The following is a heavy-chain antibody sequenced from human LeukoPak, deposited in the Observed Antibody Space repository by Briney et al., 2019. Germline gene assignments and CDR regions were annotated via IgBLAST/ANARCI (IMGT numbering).Heavy chain of an antibody. Sequence: SETPSLTCAVYGGSFSGYYWSWIRQPPGKGLEWIGEINHSGSTNYNPSLKSRVTISVDTSKNQFSLKLSSVTAADTAVYYCASSRQEFDYWGQGTLVTVSS. CDR2: INHSGST. J-gene: IGHJ4*02. CDR3: ASSRQEFDY. V-gene: IGHV4-34*01. CDR1: GGSFSGYY.